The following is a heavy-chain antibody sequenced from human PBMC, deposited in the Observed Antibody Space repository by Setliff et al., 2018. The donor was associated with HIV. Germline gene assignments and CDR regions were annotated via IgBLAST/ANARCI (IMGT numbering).Heavy chain of an antibody. V-gene: IGHV1-24*01. CDR3: ATLNNYGGWFGSGSQY. CDR1: GYTLTDLS. Sequence: GASVKVSCKVSGYTLTDLSMHWVRQAPGKGLEWMGGFDPEEGERIYAQKFQGRVTVTEDTSTDTAYTELRSLTSDDTAIYYCATLNNYGGWFGSGSQYWGQGTLVTVSS. J-gene: IGHJ4*02. CDR2: FDPEEGER. D-gene: IGHD3-10*01.